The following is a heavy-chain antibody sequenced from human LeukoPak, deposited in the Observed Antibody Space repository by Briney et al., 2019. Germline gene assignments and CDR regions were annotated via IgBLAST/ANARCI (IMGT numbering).Heavy chain of an antibody. J-gene: IGHJ4*02. V-gene: IGHV1-69*05. D-gene: IGHD2-2*01. CDR1: GGTFSTYA. CDR2: IIPIFGTA. Sequence: SVKVSCKASGGTFSTYAISWVRQAPGQGLEWMGGIIPIFGTANYAQKFQGRVTITTDESTSTAYMELSSLRSEDTAVYYCARKSVVVPAAFDYWGQGTLVTVSS. CDR3: ARKSVVVPAAFDY.